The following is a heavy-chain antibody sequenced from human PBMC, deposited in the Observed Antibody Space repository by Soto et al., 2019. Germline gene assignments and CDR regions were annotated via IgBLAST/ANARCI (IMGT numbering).Heavy chain of an antibody. J-gene: IGHJ4*02. D-gene: IGHD1-26*01. V-gene: IGHV4-30-2*01. CDR1: GGSISSGGYS. CDR3: ARVNSYGEVGATTFGFDY. Sequence: PSETLSLTCAVSGGSISSGGYSWSWIRQPPGKGLEWIGYIYHSGSTYYNPSLKSRVTISVDTSKNQFSLKLSSVTAADTAVYYCARVNSYGEVGATTFGFDYWGEGTLVTVSS. CDR2: IYHSGST.